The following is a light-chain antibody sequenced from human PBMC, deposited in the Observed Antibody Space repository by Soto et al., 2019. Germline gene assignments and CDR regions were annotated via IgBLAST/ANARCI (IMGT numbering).Light chain of an antibody. Sequence: EIVVTQSPDTLSLSPGERATLSCRASQSLSGSQLAWYQQKPGQAPRLLIYGASTRATGIPERFSGSGSGTDFTLTISRLEPEDFVVYYCLKYYNSPTFGQGTKVDIK. CDR3: LKYYNSPT. CDR1: QSLSGSQ. V-gene: IGKV3-20*01. CDR2: GAS. J-gene: IGKJ1*01.